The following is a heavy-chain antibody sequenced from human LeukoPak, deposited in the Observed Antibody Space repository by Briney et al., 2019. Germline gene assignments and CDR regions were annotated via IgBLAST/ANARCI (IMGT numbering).Heavy chain of an antibody. CDR1: GGYVNRGTFF. J-gene: IGHJ4*02. CDR3: ARSPSGYRFDS. CDR2: ISNSGST. D-gene: IGHD3-22*01. V-gene: IGHV4-61*01. Sequence: SETLSLTCAVSGGYVNRGTFFWTWIRKPPGKGLEWIGYISNSGSTNYHPSLKSRVTISSDTSKTQFTLKLTSVTTADTAVYYCARSPSGYRFDSWGQGTLVTVSS.